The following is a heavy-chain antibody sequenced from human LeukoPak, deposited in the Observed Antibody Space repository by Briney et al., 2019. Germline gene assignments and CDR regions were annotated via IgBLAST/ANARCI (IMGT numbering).Heavy chain of an antibody. J-gene: IGHJ4*02. V-gene: IGHV5-51*01. D-gene: IGHD4-17*01. CDR3: ARHQATVTTPFDY. CDR2: IYPGDSDT. CDR1: GYSSTSYW. Sequence: LGESLKISCKGSGYSSTSYWIGWVRQMPGKGLEWMGIIYPGDSDTRYSPSFQGQVTISADKSISTAYLQWSSLKASDTAMYYCARHQATVTTPFDYWGQGTVVTVSS.